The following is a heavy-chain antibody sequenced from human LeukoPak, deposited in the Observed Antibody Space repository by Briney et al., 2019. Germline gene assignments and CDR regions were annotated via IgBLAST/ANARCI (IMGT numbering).Heavy chain of an antibody. CDR1: GYTFTSYG. D-gene: IGHD5-24*01. CDR2: VSAYNGNT. J-gene: IGHJ5*02. CDR3: ARDSDGERVSWFDP. V-gene: IGHV1-18*04. Sequence: ASVKVSCKASGYTFTSYGISWVRQAPGQGLEWMGWVSAYNGNTNYAQKLQGRVTMTTDTSTSTAYMELRSLRSDDTAVYYCARDSDGERVSWFDPWGQGTLVTVSS.